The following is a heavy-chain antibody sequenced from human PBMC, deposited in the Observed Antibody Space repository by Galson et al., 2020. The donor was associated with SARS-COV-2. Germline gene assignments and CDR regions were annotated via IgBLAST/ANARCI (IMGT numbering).Heavy chain of an antibody. CDR3: AREGWGLQNAFDI. Sequence: ETSETLSLTCTVSGGSISSGDYYWSWIRQPPGKGLEWIGYIYYSGSTYYNPSLKSRVTISVDTSKNQFSLKLSSVTAADTAVYYCAREGWGLQNAFDIWGQGTMVTVSS. CDR1: GGSISSGDYY. J-gene: IGHJ3*02. CDR2: IYYSGST. D-gene: IGHD1-26*01. V-gene: IGHV4-30-4*01.